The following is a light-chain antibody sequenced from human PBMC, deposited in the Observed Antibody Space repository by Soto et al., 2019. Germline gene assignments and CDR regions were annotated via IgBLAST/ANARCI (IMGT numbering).Light chain of an antibody. CDR3: QQYNSYSLT. CDR2: QAS. CDR1: QTISSW. J-gene: IGKJ1*01. Sequence: DIQMTQSPSTLSGSVGDRVSSSVRASQTISSWLAWYQQKPGKAPRLLIYQASSLETEVPSRFSGSGSGTEFTLTISSLQPGDFATYYCQQYNSYSLTFGQGTKVDIK. V-gene: IGKV1-5*03.